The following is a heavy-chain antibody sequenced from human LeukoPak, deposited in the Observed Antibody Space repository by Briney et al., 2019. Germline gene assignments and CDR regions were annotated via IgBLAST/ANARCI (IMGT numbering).Heavy chain of an antibody. J-gene: IGHJ3*02. D-gene: IGHD2-15*01. CDR3: TTAPRGYCSGGSCSYAFDI. CDR2: IKSKSDGGTT. CDR1: TFTFSNAW. V-gene: IGHV3-15*01. Sequence: GGSLRLSCAASTFTFSNAWMSWVRQAPGKGLEWVGRIKSKSDGGTTDYAAPVKGRFTIARDDSKNTLYLQMNSLKTEDTAVYYCTTAPRGYCSGGSCSYAFDIWGQGTMVTVSS.